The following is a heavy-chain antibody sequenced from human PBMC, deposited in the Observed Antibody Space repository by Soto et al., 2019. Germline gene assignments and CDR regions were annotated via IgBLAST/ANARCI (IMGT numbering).Heavy chain of an antibody. CDR1: GFTFDDYA. Sequence: EVQLVESGGGLVQPGRSLRLSCAASGFTFDDYAMHWVRQALGKGLEWVSGISWNSGSIGYADSVKGRFTISRDNAKNSLYLQMNSLRAEDTALYYCAKDGAYSGMDVWGQGTTVTVSS. V-gene: IGHV3-9*01. CDR2: ISWNSGSI. J-gene: IGHJ6*02. CDR3: AKDGAYSGMDV.